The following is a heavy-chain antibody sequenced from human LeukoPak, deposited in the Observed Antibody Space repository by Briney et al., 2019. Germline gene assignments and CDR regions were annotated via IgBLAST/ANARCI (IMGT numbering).Heavy chain of an antibody. CDR3: ARGPASYYGDYEVY. CDR1: GFTFSSYS. Sequence: GGSLRLSCAASGFTFSSYSMNWVRQAPGKGLEWVSSISSSSSYIYYADLVKGRFTISRDNAKNSLYLQMNSLRAEDTAVYHCARGPASYYGDYEVYWGQGTLVTVSS. D-gene: IGHD4-17*01. CDR2: ISSSSSYI. V-gene: IGHV3-21*01. J-gene: IGHJ4*02.